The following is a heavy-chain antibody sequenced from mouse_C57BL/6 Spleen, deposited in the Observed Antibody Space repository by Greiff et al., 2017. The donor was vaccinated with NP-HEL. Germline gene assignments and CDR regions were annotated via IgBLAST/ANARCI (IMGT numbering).Heavy chain of an antibody. V-gene: IGHV5-6*02. D-gene: IGHD3-1*01. CDR3: AREKALRGFDY. J-gene: IGHJ2*01. Sequence: EVKLVESGGDLVKPGGSLKLSCAASGFTFSSYGMSWVRQTPDKRLEWVATISSGGSYTYYPDSVKGRFTISRDNAKNTLYLQMSSLKSEDTAMYYCAREKALRGFDYWGQGTTLTVSS. CDR2: ISSGGSYT. CDR1: GFTFSSYG.